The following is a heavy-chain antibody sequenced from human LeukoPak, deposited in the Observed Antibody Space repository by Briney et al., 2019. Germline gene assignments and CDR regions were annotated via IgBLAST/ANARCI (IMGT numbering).Heavy chain of an antibody. J-gene: IGHJ4*02. CDR1: GGTFSSYA. CDR3: ARVAYYGSGSSPDY. CDR2: IIPIFGTA. V-gene: IGHV1-69*06. Sequence: SSVKVSCKASGGTFSSYAISWVRQAPGQGLEWMGGIIPIFGTANYAQKVQGRVTITADKSTSTAYMELSSLRSEDTAVYYCARVAYYGSGSSPDYWGQGTLVTVSS. D-gene: IGHD3-10*01.